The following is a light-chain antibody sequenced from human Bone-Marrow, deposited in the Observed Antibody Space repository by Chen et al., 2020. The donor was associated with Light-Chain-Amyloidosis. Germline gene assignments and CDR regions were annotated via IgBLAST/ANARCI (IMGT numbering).Light chain of an antibody. J-gene: IGKJ2*01. CDR1: QSIFFSSNNKHY. Sequence: DIVMTQSPDSLAASLGERATINCKSSQSIFFSSNNKHYLAWYQQKPGQPPKLLINWASTRESGVPDRFSGSGSGTDLTLTISGLQAEDVAVYYCQQYHSAHQTFGQGTKLEI. CDR3: QQYHSAHQT. V-gene: IGKV4-1*01. CDR2: WAS.